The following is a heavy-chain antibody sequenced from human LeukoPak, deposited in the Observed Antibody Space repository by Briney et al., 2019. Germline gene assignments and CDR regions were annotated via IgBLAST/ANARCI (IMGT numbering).Heavy chain of an antibody. D-gene: IGHD6-13*01. J-gene: IGHJ5*02. V-gene: IGHV1-18*04. CDR1: GYTFTSYG. CDR2: ISAYNGNT. Sequence: ASVKVSCKVSGYTFTSYGISWVRQAPGQGLEWMGWISAYNGNTNYAQKLQGRVTMTTDTSTSTAYMELRSLRSDDTAVYYCARDGYSSSWFTNWFDPWGQGTLVTVSS. CDR3: ARDGYSSSWFTNWFDP.